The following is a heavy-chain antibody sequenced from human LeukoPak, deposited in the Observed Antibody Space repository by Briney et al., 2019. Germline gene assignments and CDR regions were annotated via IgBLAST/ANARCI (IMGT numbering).Heavy chain of an antibody. CDR3: ARDRSSAFDY. Sequence: GGSLRLSCAASGFTFSTYGMHWVRQAPGKGLEWVAVIWYDGSDKYYADSVKGRFTISRDNSKNTLYLQVNSLRAEGTAVYYCARDRSSAFDYWGQGTLVTVSS. CDR2: IWYDGSDK. D-gene: IGHD6-25*01. CDR1: GFTFSTYG. J-gene: IGHJ4*02. V-gene: IGHV3-33*01.